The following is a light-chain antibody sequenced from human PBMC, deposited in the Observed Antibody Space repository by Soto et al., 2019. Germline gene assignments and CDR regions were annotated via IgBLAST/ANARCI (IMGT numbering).Light chain of an antibody. V-gene: IGKV1-39*01. CDR2: AAS. CDR3: QQSYNTVWT. Sequence: IQMTQSPSSLSASAGDRVTITCRASQSIATFLNWYQQQPGKAPKLLISAASRLQSGVPARFSGSGSGTDFTLTISSLQPEDFATYYCQQSYNTVWTFGQGTKVEIQ. J-gene: IGKJ1*01. CDR1: QSIATF.